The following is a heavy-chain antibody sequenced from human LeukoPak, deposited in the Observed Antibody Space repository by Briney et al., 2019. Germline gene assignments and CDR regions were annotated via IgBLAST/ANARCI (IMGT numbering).Heavy chain of an antibody. D-gene: IGHD3-16*01. Sequence: PGGSLRLSCAASGFTFNNYAMSWVRQAPGKGLEWVSEISGGGDSTYYADSVKGRFTISRDNSKNTLYLQMNSLRVEDTAVYYCAKDRPRAYESGYRLGDYWGQGALVTVSS. V-gene: IGHV3-23*01. CDR3: AKDRPRAYESGYRLGDY. CDR2: ISGGGDST. J-gene: IGHJ4*02. CDR1: GFTFNNYA.